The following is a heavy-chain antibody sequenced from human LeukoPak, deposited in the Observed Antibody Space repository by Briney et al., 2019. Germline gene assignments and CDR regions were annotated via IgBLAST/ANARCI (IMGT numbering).Heavy chain of an antibody. D-gene: IGHD2-15*01. CDR1: GGSISSGGYS. CDR3: ASSVGRGLLDY. J-gene: IGHJ4*02. CDR2: IYHSGST. V-gene: IGHV4-30-2*01. Sequence: PSQTLSLTCAVSGGSISSGGYSWSWLRQPPGRGLEWIGYIYHSGSTYYNPSLKSRVTISVDRSKNQFSLKLSSVTAADTAVYYCASSVGRGLLDYWGQGTLVTVSS.